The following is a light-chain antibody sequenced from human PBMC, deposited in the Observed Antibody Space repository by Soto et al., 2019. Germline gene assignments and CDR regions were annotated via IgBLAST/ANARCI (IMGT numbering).Light chain of an antibody. Sequence: ENVLTQSPGTLSLSPGGRATLSFGASESVSSSYVAWYQQKPGQAPTLLIYGASTRATGIPDRFSGSGSGTDFTLTIDRLEPEDFAVYYCQQSLNPKTFGQGTK. J-gene: IGKJ1*01. CDR2: GAS. CDR1: ESVSSSY. CDR3: QQSLNPKT. V-gene: IGKV3-20*01.